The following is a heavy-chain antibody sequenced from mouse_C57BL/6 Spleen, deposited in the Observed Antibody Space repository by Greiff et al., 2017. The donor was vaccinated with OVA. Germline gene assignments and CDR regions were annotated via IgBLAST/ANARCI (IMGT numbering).Heavy chain of an antibody. CDR1: GFTFSDYG. CDR2: ISSGSSTI. Sequence: EVQRVESGGGLVKPGGSLKLSCAASGFTFSDYGMHWVRQAPEKGLEWVAYISSGSSTIYYADTVKGRFTLSRDNAKNTLFLQMTSLGSEDTAMYYCARDYGSSLAYWGQGTLVTVSA. V-gene: IGHV5-17*01. D-gene: IGHD1-1*01. CDR3: ARDYGSSLAY. J-gene: IGHJ3*01.